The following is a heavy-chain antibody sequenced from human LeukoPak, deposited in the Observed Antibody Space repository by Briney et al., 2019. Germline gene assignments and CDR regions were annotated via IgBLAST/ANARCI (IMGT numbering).Heavy chain of an antibody. CDR3: AKYLASGSYYKLPH. CDR2: ISGSGAYT. D-gene: IGHD3-10*01. J-gene: IGHJ1*01. V-gene: IGHV3-23*01. Sequence: GGSLRLSCAASGFTFSSNAMSWVRQAPGKGLEWVSTISGSGAYTYYADSVKGRFTISRDNSKNTLYLQMNSLRAEDTAVYYCAKYLASGSYYKLPHWGQGTLVTVSS. CDR1: GFTFSSNA.